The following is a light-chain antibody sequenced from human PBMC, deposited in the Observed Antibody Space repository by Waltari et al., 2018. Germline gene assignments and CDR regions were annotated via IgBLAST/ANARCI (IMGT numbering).Light chain of an antibody. J-gene: IGKJ1*01. V-gene: IGKV1-5*03. CDR3: QQYHTYWT. CDR1: QNLNNW. CDR2: KTS. Sequence: DIQMTQSPSTLSASVGDRVTIPCRASQNLNNWLAWYQQKPGKAPKMLIYKTSTLESGVPSRFSGSGSGTEFTLTISSLQPDDFATYFCQQYHTYWTFGQGTRVEIK.